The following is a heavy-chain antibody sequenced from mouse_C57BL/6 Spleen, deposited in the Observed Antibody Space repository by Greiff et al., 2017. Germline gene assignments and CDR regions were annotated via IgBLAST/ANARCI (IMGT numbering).Heavy chain of an antibody. J-gene: IGHJ4*01. CDR1: GFTFTDYY. V-gene: IGHV7-3*01. CDR2: IRNKANGYTA. CDR3: ARFPLSYGSSPYAMDY. D-gene: IGHD1-1*01. Sequence: VQLKESGGGLVQPGGSLSLSCEASGFTFTDYYMSWVRQTPGKALEWLGFIRNKANGYTAEYSASGKGRFTLSRDNSHIILYLQMNAPRAEDSATYYCARFPLSYGSSPYAMDYWGQGTSVTVSS.